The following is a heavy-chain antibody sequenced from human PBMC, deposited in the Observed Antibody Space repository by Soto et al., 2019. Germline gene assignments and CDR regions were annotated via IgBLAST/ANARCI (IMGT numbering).Heavy chain of an antibody. J-gene: IGHJ4*02. V-gene: IGHV1-18*04. CDR3: ARDVRAPSKPYYFEY. Sequence: ASVKVSCKASGYTFTSYGISWVRQAPGQGLEWMGWISAYNGSTNYAQKLQGRVTMTTDTSTSTAYMELRSLRSDDTAVYYCARDVRAPSKPYYFEYWGQGTLVNVSS. D-gene: IGHD1-26*01. CDR1: GYTFTSYG. CDR2: ISAYNGST.